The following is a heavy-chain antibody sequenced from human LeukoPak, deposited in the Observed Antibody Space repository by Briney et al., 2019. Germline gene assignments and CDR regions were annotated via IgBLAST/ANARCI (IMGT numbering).Heavy chain of an antibody. D-gene: IGHD2-21*02. J-gene: IGHJ5*02. CDR1: GGSISSYY. CDR3: ARGLLFSWFDP. CDR2: IYYSGST. V-gene: IGHV4-59*12. Sequence: KASETLSLTCTVSGGSISSYYWSWIRQPPGKGLEWIGYIYYSGSTNYNPSLKSRVTISVDTSKNQFSLKLSSVTAADTAVYYCARGLLFSWFDPWGQGTLVTVSS.